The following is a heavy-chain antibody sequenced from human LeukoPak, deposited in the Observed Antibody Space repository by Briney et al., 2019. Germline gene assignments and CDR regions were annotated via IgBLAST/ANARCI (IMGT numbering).Heavy chain of an antibody. J-gene: IGHJ4*02. CDR3: ARGRGKDY. V-gene: IGHV4-34*01. CDR1: GGSISIYY. Sequence: KPSETLSLTCTVSGGSISIYYWSWIRQPPGKGLEWIGEINHSGSTNYNPSLKSRVTISVDTSKNQFSLKLSSVTAADTAVYYCARGRGKDYWGQGTLVTVSS. D-gene: IGHD4-23*01. CDR2: INHSGST.